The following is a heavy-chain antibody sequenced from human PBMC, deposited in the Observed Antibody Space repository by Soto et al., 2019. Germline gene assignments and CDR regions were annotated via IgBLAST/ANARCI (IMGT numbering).Heavy chain of an antibody. CDR3: ARDVIAVAGSADY. D-gene: IGHD6-19*01. J-gene: IGHJ4*02. CDR2: ISSDGGT. Sequence: GGSLRLSCAASAFTVRSNYMSWVRQAPGKGLEWVSAISSDGGTYYTDSVKGRFTISRDNSKDTLYLQMNSLTAEDTAVYYCARDVIAVAGSADYWGQGSLVTVSS. CDR1: AFTVRSNY. V-gene: IGHV3-53*01.